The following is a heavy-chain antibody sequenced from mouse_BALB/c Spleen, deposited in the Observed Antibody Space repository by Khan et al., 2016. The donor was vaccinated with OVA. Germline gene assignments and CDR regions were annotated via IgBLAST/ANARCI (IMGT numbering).Heavy chain of an antibody. CDR3: ASENYYGSTCCAMDY. CDR2: IAPGSGST. CDR1: GYTFTSYW. J-gene: IGHJ4*01. Sequence: ELVKPGASVKMSCKASGYTFTSYWINWIKQRPGQGLEWIGRIAPGSGSTYYNEMFKGKATLTVDTSSRTAYIQLSSLSSEDSAVYYCASENYYGSTCCAMDYWGQGTSVTVSA. D-gene: IGHD1-1*01. V-gene: IGHV1S41*01.